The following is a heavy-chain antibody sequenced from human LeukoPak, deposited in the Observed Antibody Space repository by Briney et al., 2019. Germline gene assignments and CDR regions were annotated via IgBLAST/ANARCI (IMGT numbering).Heavy chain of an antibody. CDR2: IIPIFGTA. CDR1: GGTFSSYA. Sequence: ASVKVSCKASGGTFSSYAISWVRQAPGQGLEWMGGIIPIFGTANYAQKFQGRVTITADESTSTAYMELSSPRSEDTAVYYCAREGAAAVFDYWGQGTLVTVSS. CDR3: AREGAAAVFDY. V-gene: IGHV1-69*13. D-gene: IGHD6-13*01. J-gene: IGHJ4*02.